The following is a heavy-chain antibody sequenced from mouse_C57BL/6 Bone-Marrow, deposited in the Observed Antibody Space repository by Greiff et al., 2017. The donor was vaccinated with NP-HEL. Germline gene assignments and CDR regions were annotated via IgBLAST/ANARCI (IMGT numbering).Heavy chain of an antibody. CDR2: IYPGSGST. J-gene: IGHJ3*01. V-gene: IGHV1-55*01. Sequence: QVQLQQPGAELVKPGASVKMSCKASGYTFTSYWITWVKQRPGQGLEWIGDIYPGSGSTNYNEKFKSKATLTVDTSSSTAYMQLSSLTSEDSAVYDCARPCLYGSSYAWFAYWGQGTRVTVSA. CDR3: ARPCLYGSSYAWFAY. CDR1: GYTFTSYW. D-gene: IGHD1-1*01.